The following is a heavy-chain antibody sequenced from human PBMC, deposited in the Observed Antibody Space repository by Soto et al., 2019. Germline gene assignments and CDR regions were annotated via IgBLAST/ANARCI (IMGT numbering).Heavy chain of an antibody. Sequence: QVQLQESGPGLVKPSWTLSLTCAVSSGSISSSNWWSWVRQPPGKGLEWIGEIYHSGSTNYNPSLKSRVTISVDKSKNQFSLKLSSVTAADTAVYYCASRSPNPLRQNNWFDPWGQGTLVTVSS. V-gene: IGHV4-4*02. D-gene: IGHD6-13*01. CDR2: IYHSGST. CDR3: ASRSPNPLRQNNWFDP. CDR1: SGSISSSNW. J-gene: IGHJ5*02.